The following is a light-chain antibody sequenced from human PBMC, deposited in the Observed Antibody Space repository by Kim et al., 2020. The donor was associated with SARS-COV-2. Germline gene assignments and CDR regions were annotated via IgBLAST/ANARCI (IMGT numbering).Light chain of an antibody. CDR2: AAS. Sequence: GDRVTITCRASQSISSWLAWYQQKPRKAPKLLIYAASSLESGVPSRFSGSGSVTDFTLTISSLQPDDFATYYCQQYNSYPVTFGQGTKVEIK. CDR1: QSISSW. J-gene: IGKJ1*01. CDR3: QQYNSYPVT. V-gene: IGKV1-5*01.